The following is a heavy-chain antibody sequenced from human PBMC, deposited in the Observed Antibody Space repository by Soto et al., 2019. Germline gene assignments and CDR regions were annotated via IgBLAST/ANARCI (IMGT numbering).Heavy chain of an antibody. D-gene: IGHD6-13*01. J-gene: IGHJ4*02. V-gene: IGHV3-11*03. CDR3: ARRGPGTYFDY. CDR1: GFTFSDHY. CDR2: ISTSSSYT. Sequence: PGGSLRLSCVASGFTFSDHYMTWIRQAPGKGLEWLSYISTSSSYTNYADSVKGRFTISRDNAMNSLYLQMNSLRAEDTAVYYCARRGPGTYFDYWGQGTLVTVSS.